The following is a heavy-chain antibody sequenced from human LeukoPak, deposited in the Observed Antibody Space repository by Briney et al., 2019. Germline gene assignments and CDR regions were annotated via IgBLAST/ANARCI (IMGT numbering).Heavy chain of an antibody. V-gene: IGHV1-18*01. CDR2: ISAYNGNT. CDR1: GYTFTSYG. J-gene: IGHJ6*03. D-gene: IGHD2-2*01. Sequence: ASVKVSCKASGYTFTSYGISWVRQAPGQGLEWMGWISAYNGNTNYAQKLQGRVTMTPDTSTSTAYMELRSLRSDDTAVYYCARGPVVPAATTFYYYYYYMDVWGKGTTVTISS. CDR3: ARGPVVPAATTFYYYYYYMDV.